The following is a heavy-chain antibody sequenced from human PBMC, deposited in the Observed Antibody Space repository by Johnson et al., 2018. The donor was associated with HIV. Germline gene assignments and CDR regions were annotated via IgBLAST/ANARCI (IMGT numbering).Heavy chain of an antibody. Sequence: QVQLVESGGGLVQPGGSLRLSCAASGFIFRSYWLHWVRQAPGKGLEWVAVISYDGSNKYYADSVKGRFTISRDNSKNTLYLQMNSLRAEDTAVYYCAREVVLRGAFDIWGQGTMVTVSS. CDR1: GFIFRSYW. CDR2: ISYDGSNK. V-gene: IGHV3-30-3*01. D-gene: IGHD2/OR15-2a*01. J-gene: IGHJ3*02. CDR3: AREVVLRGAFDI.